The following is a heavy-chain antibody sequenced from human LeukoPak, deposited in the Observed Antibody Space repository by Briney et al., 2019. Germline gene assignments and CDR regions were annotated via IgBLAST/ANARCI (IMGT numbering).Heavy chain of an antibody. CDR2: ISWDGGST. Sequence: GGSLRLSCAASGFTFDDYTMHWVRQAPGKGLEWVSLISWDGGSTYYADSVKGRFTISRDNSKNSLYLQMNSLRTEDTALYYCAKEGGDYGYYFGYWGQGTLVTVSS. CDR3: AKEGGDYGYYFGY. V-gene: IGHV3-43*01. J-gene: IGHJ4*02. CDR1: GFTFDDYT. D-gene: IGHD4-17*01.